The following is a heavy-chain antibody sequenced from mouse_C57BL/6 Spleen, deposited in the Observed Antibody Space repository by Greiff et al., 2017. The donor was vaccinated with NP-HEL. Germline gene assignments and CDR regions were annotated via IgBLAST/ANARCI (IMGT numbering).Heavy chain of an antibody. CDR2: IDPEDGET. V-gene: IGHV14-2*01. CDR1: GFNIKDYY. Sequence: EVQLQQSGAELVKPGASVKLSCTASGFNIKDYYMHWVKQRTEQGLEWIGRIDPEDGETKYAPKFQGKATITADTSSNTADLQLSSLTAEDTAVYYCVTTVVAEAMDYWGQGTSVTVSS. D-gene: IGHD1-1*01. J-gene: IGHJ4*01. CDR3: VTTVVAEAMDY.